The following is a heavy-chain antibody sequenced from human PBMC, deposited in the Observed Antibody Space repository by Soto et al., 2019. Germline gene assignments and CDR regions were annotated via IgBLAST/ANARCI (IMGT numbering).Heavy chain of an antibody. CDR3: ARDLTYYRVGGMDV. J-gene: IGHJ6*02. V-gene: IGHV3-53*01. CDR1: GFTVSSNY. Sequence: GGSLRLSCAASGFTVSSNYMSWVRQAPGKGLEWVSVIYSGGSTYYADSVKGRFTISRDNSKNTLYLQMNSLRAEDTAVYYCARDLTYYRVGGMDVWGQGATVTVSS. D-gene: IGHD1-26*01. CDR2: IYSGGST.